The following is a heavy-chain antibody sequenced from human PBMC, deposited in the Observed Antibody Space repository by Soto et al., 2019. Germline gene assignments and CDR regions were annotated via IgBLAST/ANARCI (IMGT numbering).Heavy chain of an antibody. CDR1: GFTFSGYW. D-gene: IGHD5-18*01. CDR2: ISPDGSST. V-gene: IGHV3-74*01. CDR3: ARSVANRYGFGDP. J-gene: IGHJ5*02. Sequence: EVQLVESGGGLVQPGGSLRLSCAASGFTFSGYWMHWVRQAPGKGLVWVSRISPDGSSTSYADSVKGRFTISRDNAKDTLYLQLNSLTAEDTAVYYCARSVANRYGFGDPCGQGTLVTVSS.